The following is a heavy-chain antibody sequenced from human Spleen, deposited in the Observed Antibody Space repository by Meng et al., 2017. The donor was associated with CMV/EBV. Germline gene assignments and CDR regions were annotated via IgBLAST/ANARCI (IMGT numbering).Heavy chain of an antibody. CDR1: GYTFTSYD. D-gene: IGHD1-14*01. Sequence: ASVQVSCKASGYTFTSYDINWMRQATGQGLEWMGWMNPNIGNTGYAQKFQGRVTITRNTSISTAYMELSSLRSEDTAVYYCSARNRNQGFDYWGQGTLVTVSS. CDR2: MNPNIGNT. V-gene: IGHV1-8*03. J-gene: IGHJ4*02. CDR3: SARNRNQGFDY.